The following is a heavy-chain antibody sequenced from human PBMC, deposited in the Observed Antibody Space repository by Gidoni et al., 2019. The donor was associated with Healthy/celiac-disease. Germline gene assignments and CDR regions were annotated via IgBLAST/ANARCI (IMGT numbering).Heavy chain of an antibody. V-gene: IGHV4-59*01. CDR1: GGSISSYS. CDR2: IYYRGST. D-gene: IGHD2-2*01. J-gene: IGHJ4*02. Sequence: QVQLQESGPGLVKPSETLSLTCTVSGGSISSYSWSWIGQPPGKGLEWIGYIYYRGSTNYNPSLKSRVTISVDTSKNQFSLKLSSVTAADTAVYYCATSISPLAPATFDYWGQGTLVTVSS. CDR3: ATSISPLAPATFDY.